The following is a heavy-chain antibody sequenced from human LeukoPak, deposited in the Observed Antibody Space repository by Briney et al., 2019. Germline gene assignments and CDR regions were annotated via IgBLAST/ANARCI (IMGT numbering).Heavy chain of an antibody. D-gene: IGHD6-13*01. J-gene: IGHJ5*02. Sequence: GASVKVSCKASGGTFTSYDINWVRQATGQGLEWMGWMNPNSGNTGYAQKFQGGVTMTRNTSISTAYMELSSLRSEDTAVYYCARVTAAGTVWFDPWGQGTLVTVSS. CDR1: GGTFTSYD. CDR3: ARVTAAGTVWFDP. V-gene: IGHV1-8*01. CDR2: MNPNSGNT.